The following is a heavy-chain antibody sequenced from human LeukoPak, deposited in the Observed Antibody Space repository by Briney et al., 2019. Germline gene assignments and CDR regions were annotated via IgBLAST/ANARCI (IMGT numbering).Heavy chain of an antibody. CDR2: INHSGST. D-gene: IGHD5-18*01. V-gene: IGHV4-34*01. J-gene: IGHJ4*02. Sequence: SETLSLTCAVYGGSFSGYYWSWIRQPPGKGLEWIGEINHSGSTNYNPSLKSRVTISVDTSKNQFSLKLSSVTAADTAVYYCRIRGYSYGRAFDYWGQGTLVTVSS. CDR3: RIRGYSYGRAFDY. CDR1: GGSFSGYY.